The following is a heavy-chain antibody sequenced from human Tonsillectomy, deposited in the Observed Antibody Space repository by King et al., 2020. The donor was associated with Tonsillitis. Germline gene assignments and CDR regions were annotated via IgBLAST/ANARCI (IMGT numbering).Heavy chain of an antibody. J-gene: IGHJ6*02. Sequence: VQLVESGGGVVQPGRSLRLSCAASGFTFSSYGMHWVRQAPGKGLEWVADISYDGSNKYYADSVKGRFTISRDNSKNTLYLQMNSLRAEDTAVYYCAKELSGAVHYYYYGMDVWGQGTTVTVSS. CDR2: ISYDGSNK. V-gene: IGHV3-30*18. CDR1: GFTFSSYG. CDR3: AKELSGAVHYYYYGMDV.